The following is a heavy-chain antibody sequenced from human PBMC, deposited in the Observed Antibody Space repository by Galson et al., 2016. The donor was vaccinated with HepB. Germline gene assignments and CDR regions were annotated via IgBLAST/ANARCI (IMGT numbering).Heavy chain of an antibody. Sequence: SLRLSCAASGFTFSSYGMHWVRQAPGKGLEWVAVIWYDGSNKYYADFVKGRFTISRDNSKNTLYLQMNSLRAEDTAVDYCANSKYTSPRGTFDIWRRGTMVTFSS. D-gene: IGHD6-6*01. CDR3: ANSKYTSPRGTFDI. J-gene: IGHJ3*02. V-gene: IGHV3-33*06. CDR2: IWYDGSNK. CDR1: GFTFSSYG.